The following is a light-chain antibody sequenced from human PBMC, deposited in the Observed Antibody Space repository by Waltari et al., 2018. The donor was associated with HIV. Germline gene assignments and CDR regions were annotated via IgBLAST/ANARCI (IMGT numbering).Light chain of an antibody. V-gene: IGLV1-44*01. CDR1: SSHIGRNS. CDR3: ATWDDSLNGWV. J-gene: IGLJ3*02. Sequence: QSVLTQPPSASGTPGQGVTISCSGSSSHIGRNSVSWYQQFPGTGTKLLIYMNHERPSGVPDRFSGSKSGTAGFLAISGLQTEDEADYYCATWDDSLNGWVFGGGTDLTVL. CDR2: MNH.